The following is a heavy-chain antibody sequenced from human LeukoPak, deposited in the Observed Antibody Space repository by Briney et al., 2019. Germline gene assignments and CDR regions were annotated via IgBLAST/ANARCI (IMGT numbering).Heavy chain of an antibody. CDR1: GFTFSSYG. CDR2: IQYDGSNE. CDR3: AKDRCSNGIGCYYYYMDV. Sequence: GGSLRLSCAASGFTFSSYGMHWVRQAPGKGLEWVAYIQYDGSNEQYADSVKGRLSISRDSSKNILYLQMNSLRAKDTAVYYCAKDRCSNGIGCYYYYMDVWGKGTTVTIPS. V-gene: IGHV3-30*02. D-gene: IGHD2-8*01. J-gene: IGHJ6*03.